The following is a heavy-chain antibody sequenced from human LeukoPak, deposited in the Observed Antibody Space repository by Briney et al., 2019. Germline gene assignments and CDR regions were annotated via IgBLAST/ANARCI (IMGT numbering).Heavy chain of an antibody. CDR2: IYASGST. CDR3: ARGKQNAVDY. Sequence: SETLSLTCTVSSGYISGSYYWSWIRQPAGKGLEWIGRIYASGSTNYDPSLRSRVTISIDKSNNQFSLMVTSVPAVNTAVYYFARGKQNAVDYWGQGILVTVSS. D-gene: IGHD1-1*01. J-gene: IGHJ4*02. CDR1: SGYISGSYY. V-gene: IGHV4-4*07.